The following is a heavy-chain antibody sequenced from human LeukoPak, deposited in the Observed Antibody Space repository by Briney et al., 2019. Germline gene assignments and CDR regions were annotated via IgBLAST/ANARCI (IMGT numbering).Heavy chain of an antibody. Sequence: GGSLRLSCAASGFTVSSNYMSWVRQAPGKGLEWVSVIYSGGSTYYADSVKGRFTISRHISKNTLYLQMNSLRTEDTAVYYCARTFTSSWYSDCWGQGTLVTVSS. CDR2: IYSGGST. CDR1: GFTVSSNY. CDR3: ARTFTSSWYSDC. J-gene: IGHJ4*02. D-gene: IGHD6-13*01. V-gene: IGHV3-53*04.